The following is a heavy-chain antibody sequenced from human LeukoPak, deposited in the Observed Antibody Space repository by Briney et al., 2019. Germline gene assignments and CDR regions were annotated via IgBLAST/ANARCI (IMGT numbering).Heavy chain of an antibody. CDR2: IYSDGSST. D-gene: IGHD3-10*01. J-gene: IGHJ4*02. Sequence: GGSLRLSCAASGFTFSSYWMHWVRQAPGKGLVWVSRIYSDGSSTNYADSVKGRFTISRDNAKSTLYLQMNSLRAEDTAVYYCARDRSSLGLWFGELRNWGQGTLVTVSS. CDR3: ARDRSSLGLWFGELRN. CDR1: GFTFSSYW. V-gene: IGHV3-74*01.